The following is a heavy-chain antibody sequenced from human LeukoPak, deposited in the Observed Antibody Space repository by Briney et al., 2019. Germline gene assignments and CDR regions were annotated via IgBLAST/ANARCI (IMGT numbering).Heavy chain of an antibody. CDR3: ARGYGDYEYYYYYYMDV. V-gene: IGHV5-51*01. CDR1: GYNFTTYW. D-gene: IGHD4-17*01. CDR2: IYPDDSDT. J-gene: IGHJ6*03. Sequence: GESLKISREGSGYNFTTYWIGWVRQMPGKGLEWMGIIYPDDSDTRYSPSFQGQVTISADKSISTAYLQWSSLKASDTAMYYCARGYGDYEYYYYYYMDVWGKGTTVTVSS.